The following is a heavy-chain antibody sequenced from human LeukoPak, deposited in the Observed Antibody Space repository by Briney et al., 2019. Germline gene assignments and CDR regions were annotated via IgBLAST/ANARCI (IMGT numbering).Heavy chain of an antibody. V-gene: IGHV4-61*02. D-gene: IGHD6-13*01. J-gene: IGHJ4*02. CDR1: GGSISSGSYY. Sequence: TLSLTCTVSGGSISSGSYYWSWIRQPAGKGLEWIGRIYTSGSTNYNPSLKSRVTISVDTSKNQFSLKLSSVTAADTAVYYCARAPDSSSYFFDYWGQGTLVTVSS. CDR3: ARAPDSSSYFFDY. CDR2: IYTSGST.